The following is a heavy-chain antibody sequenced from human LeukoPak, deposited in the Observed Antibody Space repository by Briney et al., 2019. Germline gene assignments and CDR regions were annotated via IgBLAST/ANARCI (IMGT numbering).Heavy chain of an antibody. J-gene: IGHJ3*02. CDR1: GGSISSSSYY. CDR2: IYYSGST. V-gene: IGHV4-39*07. Sequence: SETLSLTCTVSGGSISSSSYYWGWIRQPPGKGLEWIGSIYYSGSTYYNPSLKSRVTISVDTSKNQFSLQLSSVTAADTAVYYCARDYYDSSGYYRAFDIWGQGTMVTVSS. CDR3: ARDYYDSSGYYRAFDI. D-gene: IGHD3-22*01.